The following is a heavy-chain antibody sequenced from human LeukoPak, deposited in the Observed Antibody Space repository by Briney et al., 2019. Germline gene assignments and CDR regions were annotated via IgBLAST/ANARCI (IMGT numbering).Heavy chain of an antibody. CDR3: ARGRLDFDY. V-gene: IGHV4-59*01. CDR2: IYYSGST. J-gene: IGHJ4*02. Sequence: SETLSLTCTVSGGSISSYYWSWIRQPPGKGLEWIGYIYYSGSTNYNPSLKSRVTISVDTSKNQFSLKLSSETAADTAVYYCARGRLDFDYWGQGTLVTVSS. CDR1: GGSISSYY.